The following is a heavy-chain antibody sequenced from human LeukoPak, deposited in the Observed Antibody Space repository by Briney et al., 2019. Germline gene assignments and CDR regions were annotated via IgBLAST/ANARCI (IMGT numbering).Heavy chain of an antibody. D-gene: IGHD3-22*01. Sequence: SETLSLTCTVSGGSISRSRSYWGWIRQPPGKGLEWIGRLDYRGTTYYNPSLKSRVTISVDTSKNQFSLKLSSVTAADTAVYYCAPHRTFYDSTGFSTGDAFDIWGQGTMVTVSS. J-gene: IGHJ3*02. CDR2: LDYRGTT. V-gene: IGHV4-39*01. CDR1: GGSISRSRSY. CDR3: APHRTFYDSTGFSTGDAFDI.